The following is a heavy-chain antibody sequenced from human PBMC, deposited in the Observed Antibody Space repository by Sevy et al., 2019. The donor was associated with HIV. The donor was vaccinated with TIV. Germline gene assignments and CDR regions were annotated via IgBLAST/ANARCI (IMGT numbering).Heavy chain of an antibody. D-gene: IGHD2-21*01. CDR3: ARDIPPFDY. V-gene: IGHV3-21*01. CDR1: GFTFSSYS. J-gene: IGHJ4*02. Sequence: GGSLRLSCAASGFTFSSYSMNWVRQAPGKGLEWVSSISSSSSYIYYAHSVKGRFTISRDKAKNSLYLKMNSLRAEDTAEYYCARDIPPFDYWGQGTLVTVSS. CDR2: ISSSSSYI.